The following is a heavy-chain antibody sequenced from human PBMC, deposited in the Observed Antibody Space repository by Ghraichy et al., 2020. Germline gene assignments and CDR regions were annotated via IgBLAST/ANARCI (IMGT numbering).Heavy chain of an antibody. D-gene: IGHD3-10*01. CDR2: IHYSGGT. CDR1: GGSISRYY. V-gene: IGHV4-59*01. Sequence: SETLSLTCTVSGGSISRYYWSWIRKPPGKGLEWIGYIHYSGGTNYNPSLKSRVTISVDTSKNLFSLKVSSVTVADTAVYYCARDCCASGSFPHWFDPWGQGTLVTVSS. CDR3: ARDCCASGSFPHWFDP. J-gene: IGHJ5*02.